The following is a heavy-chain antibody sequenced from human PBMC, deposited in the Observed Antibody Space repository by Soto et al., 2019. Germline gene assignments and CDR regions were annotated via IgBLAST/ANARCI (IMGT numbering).Heavy chain of an antibody. CDR2: IYYSGST. CDR1: GGSISSYY. Sequence: SETLSLTCTVSGGSISSYYWSWIRQPPGKGLEWIGYIYYSGSTNYNPSLKSRVTISVDTSKNQFSLKLSSVTAADTAVYYCARHSKYSGYDSWGQGTLVTLSS. D-gene: IGHD5-12*01. V-gene: IGHV4-59*08. CDR3: ARHSKYSGYDS. J-gene: IGHJ4*02.